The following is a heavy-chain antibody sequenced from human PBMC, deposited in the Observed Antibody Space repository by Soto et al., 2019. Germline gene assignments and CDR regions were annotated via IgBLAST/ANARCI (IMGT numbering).Heavy chain of an antibody. CDR3: ARAPLISIFFAYGMDV. Sequence: QVQLQESGPGLVKPSQTLSLTCTVSGGSISSGGYYWTWIRQHPGKGLEWIGYIYYSEKTYYNPSLTSRVTISVDTSKNQFSLKLSSVTAADTAVYYCARAPLISIFFAYGMDVWGQGTTVTVSS. CDR2: IYYSEKT. V-gene: IGHV4-31*03. D-gene: IGHD3-3*02. J-gene: IGHJ6*02. CDR1: GGSISSGGYY.